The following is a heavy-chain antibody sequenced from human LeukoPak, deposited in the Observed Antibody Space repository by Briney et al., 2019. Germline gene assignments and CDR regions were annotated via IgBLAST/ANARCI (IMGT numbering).Heavy chain of an antibody. V-gene: IGHV4-39*07. CDR1: GGSISSSSYY. CDR2: IYYSGST. Sequence: SETLSLTCTVSGGSISSSSYYWGWIRQPPGKGLEWIGSIYYSGSTYYNPSLKSRVTISVDTSKNQFSLKLSSVTAADTAVYYCARDNTMVRGVILWGQGTLVTVSS. D-gene: IGHD3-10*01. J-gene: IGHJ4*02. CDR3: ARDNTMVRGVIL.